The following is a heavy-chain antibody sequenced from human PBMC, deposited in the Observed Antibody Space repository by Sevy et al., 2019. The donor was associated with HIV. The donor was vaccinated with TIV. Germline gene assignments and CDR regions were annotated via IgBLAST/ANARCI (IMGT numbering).Heavy chain of an antibody. CDR1: GFTFSSYS. CDR2: ISSSSSYI. V-gene: IGHV3-21*01. D-gene: IGHD4-17*01. Sequence: GGSLRLSCAASGFTFSSYSMNWVRQAPGKGLEWVSSISSSSSYISYANSVKGRFTISRDNAKNSLYLQMNSLRAEDTAVYYCARDGVFDYGGNSFDYWGQGTLVTVSS. J-gene: IGHJ4*02. CDR3: ARDGVFDYGGNSFDY.